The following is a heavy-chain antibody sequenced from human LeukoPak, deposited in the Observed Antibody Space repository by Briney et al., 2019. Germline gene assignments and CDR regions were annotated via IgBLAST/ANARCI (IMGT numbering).Heavy chain of an antibody. CDR1: GGSISSGDYY. Sequence: SQTLSLTCTVSGGSISSGDYYWSWIRQHPGKGLEWIGNIYFSGSTYYNPSLKSRVAISVDTSKNQFSLKLSSVTAADAAVYYCARSLSFFTVAFDNWGQGTLVTVSS. D-gene: IGHD4-23*01. CDR3: ARSLSFFTVAFDN. CDR2: IYFSGST. J-gene: IGHJ4*02. V-gene: IGHV4-31*03.